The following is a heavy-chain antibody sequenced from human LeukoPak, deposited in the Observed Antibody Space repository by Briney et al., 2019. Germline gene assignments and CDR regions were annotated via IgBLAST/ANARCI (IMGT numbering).Heavy chain of an antibody. CDR3: ARVRSSRAFDY. V-gene: IGHV4-34*01. D-gene: IGHD1-26*01. CDR1: GGSFSGYY. J-gene: IGHJ4*02. Sequence: SETLSLTCAVYGGSFSGYYWTWIRQPPGKGLEWIGEINHSGRTNYNPSLKSRVTISVDKSKNQFSLILSSVTAADTAVYYCARVRSSRAFDYWGQGTLVTVSS. CDR2: INHSGRT.